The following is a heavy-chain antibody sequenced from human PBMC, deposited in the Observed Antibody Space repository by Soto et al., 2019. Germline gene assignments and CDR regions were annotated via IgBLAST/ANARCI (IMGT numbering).Heavy chain of an antibody. J-gene: IGHJ6*02. D-gene: IGHD3-3*01. CDR1: RYTLPGYY. Sequence: GXSPEVSCQHSRYTLPGYYMHWVRQAPGQVLEWMGWTHPNSGGTNYAKKFQGRVTMTRDTSISTAYMELSRLRSDDTAVYYCASPSALQYYDFWSGPNPLRNYYYGMDVWGQGTTVTVSS. CDR2: THPNSGGT. V-gene: IGHV1-2*02. CDR3: ASPSALQYYDFWSGPNPLRNYYYGMDV.